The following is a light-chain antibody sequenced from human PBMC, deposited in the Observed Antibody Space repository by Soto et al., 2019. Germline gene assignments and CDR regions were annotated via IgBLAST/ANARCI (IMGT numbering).Light chain of an antibody. Sequence: PSTLSASVGDRVTITCRASQTVSNWLAWFQQKPGKAPKLLIYKASSLESGVPSRFSGSGSGTEFTLTISCLQPDDFETYYCQQYNSYSLYSFGQGPRWIS. CDR2: KAS. CDR3: QQYNSYSLYS. J-gene: IGKJ2*03. V-gene: IGKV1-5*03. CDR1: QTVSNW.